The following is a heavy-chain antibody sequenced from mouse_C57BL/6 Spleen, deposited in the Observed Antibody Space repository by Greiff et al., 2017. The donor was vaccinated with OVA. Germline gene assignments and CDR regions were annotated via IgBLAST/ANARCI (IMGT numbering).Heavy chain of an antibody. V-gene: IGHV5-16*01. CDR3: ARDEGYYDYDRGGFAY. Sequence: EVMLVESEGGLVQPGSSMTLSCTASGFTFSDYYMAWVRQVPEKGLEWVANINYDGSSTYYLDSLKSRFIISRDNAKHILYLQMSSLKSEDTATYYCARDEGYYDYDRGGFAYWGQGTLVTVSA. CDR2: INYDGSST. J-gene: IGHJ3*01. D-gene: IGHD2-4*01. CDR1: GFTFSDYY.